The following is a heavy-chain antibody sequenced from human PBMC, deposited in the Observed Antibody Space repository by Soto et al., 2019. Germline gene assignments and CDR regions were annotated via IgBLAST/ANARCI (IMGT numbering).Heavy chain of an antibody. V-gene: IGHV1-2*02. CDR1: RSTSTNFY. D-gene: IGHD6-19*01. CDR3: ATSSDWSPLLDY. J-gene: IGHJ4*02. Sequence: ASVKVSCKASRSTSTNFYLHWVRLAPGQRSESIGWINTGGGTIYAQKFQGRLTMTSDPSITTAYMELSRLSSDDTAFYYCATSSDWSPLLDYWGQGTLVTVSS. CDR2: INTGGGT.